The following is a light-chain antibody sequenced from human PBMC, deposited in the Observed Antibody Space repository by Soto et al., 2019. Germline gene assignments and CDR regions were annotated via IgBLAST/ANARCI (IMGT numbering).Light chain of an antibody. J-gene: IGKJ1*01. CDR1: QSISTR. CDR3: QQYYSYPRT. CDR2: DAS. V-gene: IGKV1-5*01. Sequence: DIQLTQSHSTLSASVGDRVTLTCLASQSISTRLAWYQQKSGKAPHLLICDASTLESGVSSRFSGSGSGTDFTLTISCLQSEDFATYYCQQYYSYPRTFGQGTKVDIK.